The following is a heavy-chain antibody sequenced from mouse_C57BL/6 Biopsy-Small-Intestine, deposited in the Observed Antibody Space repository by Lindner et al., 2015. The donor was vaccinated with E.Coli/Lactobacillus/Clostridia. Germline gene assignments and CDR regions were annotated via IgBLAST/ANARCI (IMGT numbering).Heavy chain of an antibody. CDR1: GYTFISYD. D-gene: IGHD2-4*01. CDR2: MNPNIGNT. J-gene: IGHJ4*01. CDR3: ARGLRYSTGWYAY. V-gene: IGHV1-85*01. Sequence: SVKVSCKASGYTFISYDITWIRQAAGQGLELMGWMNPNIGNTGSTQKFQGRVTFTWDTSITTAYMELNGLRSDDSAVYYCARGLRYSTGWYAYWGQGTLVTVSS.